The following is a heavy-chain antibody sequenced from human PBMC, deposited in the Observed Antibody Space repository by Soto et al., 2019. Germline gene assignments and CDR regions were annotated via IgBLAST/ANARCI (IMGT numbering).Heavy chain of an antibody. Sequence: QMQLVQSGAEKKKPGSSVKVSCQASGDTFPNFAVTWVRQAPEQGLEWIGGVVPTFDTRSYAQRFQGRVTITADELTGTSYLELSNMRSDDTAIYYCARMDASLLAGGEWFDPWGQGTLVTVSS. D-gene: IGHD3-16*01. CDR1: GDTFPNFA. CDR2: VVPTFDTR. CDR3: ARMDASLLAGGEWFDP. J-gene: IGHJ5*02. V-gene: IGHV1-69*01.